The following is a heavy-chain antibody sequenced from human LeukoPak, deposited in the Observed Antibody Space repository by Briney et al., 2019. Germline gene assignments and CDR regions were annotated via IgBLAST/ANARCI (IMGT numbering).Heavy chain of an antibody. CDR3: MWISTGGY. CDR1: GFIFRPNS. Sequence: PGGPLNFSCAPPGFIFRPNSWTGSRKPPGKGLEWVSVIYSGGGTYYADSVKGRFTISRDNSKNTVYLQMNSLRPEDTAVYYCMWISTGGYWGQGTLVTVSS. J-gene: IGHJ4*02. CDR2: IYSGGGT. V-gene: IGHV3-53*01. D-gene: IGHD5-12*01.